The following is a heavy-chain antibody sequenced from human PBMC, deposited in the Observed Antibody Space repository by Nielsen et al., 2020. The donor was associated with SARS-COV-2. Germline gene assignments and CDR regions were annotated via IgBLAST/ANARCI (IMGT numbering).Heavy chain of an antibody. CDR3: AKFWSSGTFDF. D-gene: IGHD3-3*01. CDR1: GFAFSGYG. J-gene: IGHJ4*02. Sequence: GESLKLSCAASGFAFSGYGMHWVRQAPGKGLEWVAFLRHDGTTTKYADSVQGRFTISRDISKKTLYLQMNSLRPEDTAVYYCAKFWSSGTFDFWGQGNLVTVSS. CDR2: LRHDGTTT. V-gene: IGHV3-30*02.